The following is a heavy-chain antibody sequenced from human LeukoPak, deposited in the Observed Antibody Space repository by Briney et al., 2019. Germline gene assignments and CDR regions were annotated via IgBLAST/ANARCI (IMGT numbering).Heavy chain of an antibody. CDR2: IIPIFGTP. D-gene: IGHD5-18*01. J-gene: IGHJ6*03. CDR1: GYTFTGYY. CDR3: ARTGSVDTAIYYYYYMDV. V-gene: IGHV1-69*13. Sequence: SVKVSCKASGYTFTGYYMHWVRQAPGQGLEWMGGIIPIFGTPNYAQKFQGRVTITADESTTTAYMELSSLRSEDTAVYYCARTGSVDTAIYYYYYMDVWGKGTTVTVSS.